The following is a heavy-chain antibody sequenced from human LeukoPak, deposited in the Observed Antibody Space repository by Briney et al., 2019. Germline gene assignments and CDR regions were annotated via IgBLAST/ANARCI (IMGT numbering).Heavy chain of an antibody. J-gene: IGHJ4*02. CDR2: ISGSGGST. Sequence: GGSLRLSCAASEFTVSVNYMSWVRQAPGKGLEWVSAISGSGGSTYYADSVKGRFTISRDNSKNTLYLQMNSLRAEDTAVYYCAKDMYDILTGYQSDYWGQGTLVTVSS. CDR1: EFTVSVNY. V-gene: IGHV3-23*01. CDR3: AKDMYDILTGYQSDY. D-gene: IGHD3-9*01.